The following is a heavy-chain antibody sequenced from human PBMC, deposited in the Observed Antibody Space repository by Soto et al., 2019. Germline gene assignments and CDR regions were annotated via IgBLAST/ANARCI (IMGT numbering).Heavy chain of an antibody. D-gene: IGHD3-10*01. CDR3: ARGGFVEMARNDAFDI. CDR1: GGSISSSSYY. J-gene: IGHJ3*02. CDR2: IYYSGST. V-gene: IGHV4-39*01. Sequence: SETLSLTCTVSGGSISSSSYYWGWIRQPPGKGLEWIGSIYYSGSTYYNPSLKSRVTISVDTSKNQFSLKLSSVTAADTAVYYCARGGFVEMARNDAFDIWGQGTMVT.